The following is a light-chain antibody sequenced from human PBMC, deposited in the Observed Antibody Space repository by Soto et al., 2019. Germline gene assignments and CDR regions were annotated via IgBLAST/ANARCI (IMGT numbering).Light chain of an antibody. J-gene: IGKJ5*01. CDR3: QQYNNWPPT. Sequence: EIVMTQSLATLSVSLGERAALSVSASQSVRSSLARYQQKPGQAPRLLIYDASTRAPGIPARFSGSGSGTELTLTISSLQSDDFAVYHCQQYNNWPPTFGHGTRLEI. CDR1: QSVRSS. V-gene: IGKV3-15*01. CDR2: DAS.